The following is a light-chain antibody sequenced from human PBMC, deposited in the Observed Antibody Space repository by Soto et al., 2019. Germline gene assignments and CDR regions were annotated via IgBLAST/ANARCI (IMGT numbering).Light chain of an antibody. V-gene: IGKV1-5*03. J-gene: IGKJ1*01. CDR3: QQYNSYWT. Sequence: DIQMTQSPSTLSASVGDRVTITCRASQSISSWLAWYQQKPGKAPKLLIYKASSLESGVPSRFSGSESGTEFTLTISSLQPDDFAIYYCQQYNSYWTFGQGTKVEIK. CDR1: QSISSW. CDR2: KAS.